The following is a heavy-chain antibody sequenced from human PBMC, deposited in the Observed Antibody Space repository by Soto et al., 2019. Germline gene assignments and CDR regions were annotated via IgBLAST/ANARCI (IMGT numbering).Heavy chain of an antibody. J-gene: IGHJ3*02. Sequence: QVQLQESGPGLVKPSETLSLTCTVSGGSISSYYWSWIRQPPGKGLGWIGYIYYSGSTNYNPSLQSRVTLSVDKSKNQFSLKLSSVTAADTAVYYCASQKPLDCSSTSCYDPGRHAFDIWGQGTMVTVSS. CDR3: ASQKPLDCSSTSCYDPGRHAFDI. D-gene: IGHD2-2*01. V-gene: IGHV4-59*08. CDR1: GGSISSYY. CDR2: IYYSGST.